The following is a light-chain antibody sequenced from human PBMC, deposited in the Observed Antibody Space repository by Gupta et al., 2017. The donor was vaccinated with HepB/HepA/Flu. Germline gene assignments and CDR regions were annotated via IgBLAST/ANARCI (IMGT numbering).Light chain of an antibody. J-gene: IGLJ3*02. CDR1: SSSVGKNY. Sequence: QSVFTQPPSVSAAPGEKVTISCSGSSSSVGKNYVSWYQQLPGSAPKVHIYDNSKRPSGIPDRFSGSKSGTAATLGITGLQTGDEADYYCGTWDTSLSAVVFGGGTRLTVL. CDR3: GTWDTSLSAVV. V-gene: IGLV1-51*01. CDR2: DNS.